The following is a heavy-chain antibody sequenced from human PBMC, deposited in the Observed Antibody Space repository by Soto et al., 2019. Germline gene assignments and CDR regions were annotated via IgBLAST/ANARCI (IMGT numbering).Heavy chain of an antibody. CDR1: GYTFSGYS. D-gene: IGHD2-21*01. V-gene: IGHV1-18*04. Sequence: ASVKVSCKASGYTFSGYSITWLRQSPGQGLEWMGRISGYNGNTNYARTLRGRLTLTTDTSTSTAYMELRSLTSDDTAVYYCARDVFCGGAPACPDMDVWGQGTTVTVSS. CDR3: ARDVFCGGAPACPDMDV. CDR2: ISGYNGNT. J-gene: IGHJ6*02.